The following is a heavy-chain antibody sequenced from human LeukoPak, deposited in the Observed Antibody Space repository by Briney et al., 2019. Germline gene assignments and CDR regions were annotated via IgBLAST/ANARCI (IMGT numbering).Heavy chain of an antibody. V-gene: IGHV4-34*01. CDR3: AIVRATTARFLDY. Sequence: SETLSLTCAVYGGSFSGYYWSWIRQPPGKGLEWIGEINHSGSTNYNPSLKSRVTISVGTSKNQFSLKLSSVTAADTAVYYCAIVRATTARFLDYWGQGTLVTVSS. CDR2: INHSGST. CDR1: GGSFSGYY. J-gene: IGHJ4*02. D-gene: IGHD1-26*01.